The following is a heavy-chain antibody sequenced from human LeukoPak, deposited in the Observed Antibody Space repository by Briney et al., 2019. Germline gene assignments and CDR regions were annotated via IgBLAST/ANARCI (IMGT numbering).Heavy chain of an antibody. CDR1: GFTISPYA. V-gene: IGHV3-43*02. J-gene: IGHJ6*02. D-gene: IGHD2/OR15-2a*01. CDR2: IKGDGSST. CDR3: ATWAFYHNLDV. Sequence: GGSLRLSCAASGFTISPYAMYWVRQGPGKGLEWVSGIKGDGSSTFYADSVRGRFTTSRDNSKNSLYLQMNSLTSEDTALYYCATWAFYHNLDVWGQGTTVIVSS.